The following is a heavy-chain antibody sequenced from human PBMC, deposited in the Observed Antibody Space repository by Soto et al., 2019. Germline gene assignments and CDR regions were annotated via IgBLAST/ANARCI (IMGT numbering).Heavy chain of an antibody. CDR3: ARFGRSYLYLDF. Sequence: PGGSLRLSCEASGFTFNTHVMTWVRQAPGKGLEWVSAISGGGGTTYYADSVKGRFTISRDNSKDTLFLQMNSLRAEDTAVYYCARFGRSYLYLDFWGQGTLVTVSS. J-gene: IGHJ4*02. D-gene: IGHD1-26*01. V-gene: IGHV3-23*01. CDR2: ISGGGGTT. CDR1: GFTFNTHV.